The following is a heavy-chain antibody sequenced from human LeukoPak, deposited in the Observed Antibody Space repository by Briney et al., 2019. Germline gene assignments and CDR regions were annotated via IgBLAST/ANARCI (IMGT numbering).Heavy chain of an antibody. V-gene: IGHV1-24*01. CDR1: GYTLTELS. CDR3: ATVRYYDSSGYFGGYYYYGMDV. CDR2: FDPEDGET. Sequence: ASVKVSCKVSGYTLTELSMHWVRQAPGKGLEWMGGFDPEDGETIYAQKFQGRVTMTEDTSTDTAYMELSSLRSEDTAAYYCATVRYYDSSGYFGGYYYYGMDVWGQGTTVTVPS. J-gene: IGHJ6*02. D-gene: IGHD3-22*01.